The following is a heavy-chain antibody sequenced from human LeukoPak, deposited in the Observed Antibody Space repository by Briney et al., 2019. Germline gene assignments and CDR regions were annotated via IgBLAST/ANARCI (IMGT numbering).Heavy chain of an antibody. J-gene: IGHJ6*04. CDR2: LNWNSGGI. D-gene: IGHD3-10*02. CDR3: AELGITMIGGV. CDR1: GFTFDDYA. V-gene: IGHV3-9*01. Sequence: GGSLRLSCAASGFTFDDYAMHWVRQAPGKGLEWVSGLNWNSGGIVYADSVKGRFTISRDNAKNSLYLQMSSLRAEDTAVYYCAELGITMIGGVWGKGTTVTISS.